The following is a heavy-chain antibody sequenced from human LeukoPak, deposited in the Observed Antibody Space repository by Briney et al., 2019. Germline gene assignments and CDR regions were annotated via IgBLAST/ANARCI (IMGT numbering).Heavy chain of an antibody. J-gene: IGHJ4*02. V-gene: IGHV1-2*02. CDR3: ARGSRYCSSTSCSRDLYYFDY. Sequence: ASVKVSCKASGYTFTGYYMHWVRQAPGQGLEWMGWINPNSGGTNYAQKFQGRVTMTRDTSTSTAYMELSRLRSDDTAVYYCARGSRYCSSTSCSRDLYYFDYWGQGTLVTVSS. CDR1: GYTFTGYY. D-gene: IGHD2-2*01. CDR2: INPNSGGT.